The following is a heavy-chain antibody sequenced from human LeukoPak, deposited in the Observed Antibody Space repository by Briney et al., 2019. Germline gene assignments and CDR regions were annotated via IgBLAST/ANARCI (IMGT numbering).Heavy chain of an antibody. CDR3: TRDAAASFDY. CDR1: KFTFKNYG. CDR2: TWYDGSNK. Sequence: GGSLRPSCAASKFTFKNYGMHWVRQAPGKGLEWVGVTWYDGSNKYYADSVQGRFTISRDNSKNMLYLQMDSLRVEDTAVYYCTRDAAASFDYWGQGTLVTVSS. J-gene: IGHJ4*02. V-gene: IGHV3-33*01. D-gene: IGHD6-25*01.